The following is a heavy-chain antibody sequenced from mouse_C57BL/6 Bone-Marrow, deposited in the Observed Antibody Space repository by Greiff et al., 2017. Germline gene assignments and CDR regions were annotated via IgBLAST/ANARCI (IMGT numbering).Heavy chain of an antibody. Sequence: QVQLKQSGPELVKPGASVKISCKASGYAFSSSWMNWVKQRPGKGLEWIGRLYPGDGDTNYNGKFKGKATLTADKSSSTAYMQLSSLTSEDSAVYFCARIPHYYGSSLYAMDYWGQGTSVTVSS. J-gene: IGHJ4*01. D-gene: IGHD1-1*01. CDR1: GYAFSSSW. CDR2: LYPGDGDT. CDR3: ARIPHYYGSSLYAMDY. V-gene: IGHV1-82*01.